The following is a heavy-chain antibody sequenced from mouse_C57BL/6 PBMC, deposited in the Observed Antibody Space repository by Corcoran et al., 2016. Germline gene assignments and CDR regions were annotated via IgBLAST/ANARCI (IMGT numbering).Heavy chain of an antibody. CDR3: ARVRSDSSGTGFDY. D-gene: IGHD3-2*02. CDR2: INTYSGVP. J-gene: IGHJ2*01. Sequence: QIQLVQSGPELKKPGETVKISCKASGYTFTTYGMSWVKQAPGKGLKWMGWINTYSGVPTYADDFKGRFAFSLETSASTAYLQINNLKNEDTATYFCARVRSDSSGTGFDYWGQGTTLTVSS. CDR1: GYTFTTYG. V-gene: IGHV9-3*01.